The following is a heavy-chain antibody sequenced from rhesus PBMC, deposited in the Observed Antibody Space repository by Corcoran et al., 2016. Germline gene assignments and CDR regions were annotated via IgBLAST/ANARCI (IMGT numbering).Heavy chain of an antibody. D-gene: IGHD5-24*01. CDR1: GDSISSGYY. CDR2: ISGSSGST. V-gene: IGHV4-99*01. CDR3: ARLEIQWVQSWDY. Sequence: QVQLQESGPGLVKPSETLSLTCAVSGDSISSGYYWGWIRQPPGKGLEYIGYISGSSGSTYYNPSLKSRVTISKDTSKNQVSLKLSSVTAADTAVYYCARLEIQWVQSWDYWGQGVLVTVSS. J-gene: IGHJ4*01.